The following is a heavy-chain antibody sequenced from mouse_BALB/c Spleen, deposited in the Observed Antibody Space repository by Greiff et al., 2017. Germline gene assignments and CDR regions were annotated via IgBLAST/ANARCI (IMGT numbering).Heavy chain of an antibody. D-gene: IGHD2-4*01. Sequence: VMLVESGPGLVAPSQSLSITCTVSGFSLTSYGVHWVRQPPGKGLEWLGVIWAGGSTNYNSALISRLSISKDNSKSQVFLKMNSLQTDDTAMYYCARDGGLRAWFAYWGQGTLVTVSA. CDR1: GFSLTSYG. J-gene: IGHJ3*01. CDR2: IWAGGST. V-gene: IGHV2-9*02. CDR3: ARDGGLRAWFAY.